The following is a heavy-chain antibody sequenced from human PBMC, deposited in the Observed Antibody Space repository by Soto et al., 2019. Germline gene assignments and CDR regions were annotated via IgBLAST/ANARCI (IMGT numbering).Heavy chain of an antibody. D-gene: IGHD3-9*01. J-gene: IGHJ4*02. V-gene: IGHV3-23*01. CDR1: GFTFSSYA. CDR3: AKGRVLRYFDWLSEFDY. Sequence: EVQLLESGGGLVQPGGSLRLSCAASGFTFSSYAMSWVRQAPGKGLEWVSAISGSGGSTYYADSVKGRFTISRDNSKNTLYLQMNSLRAEDTPVYYCAKGRVLRYFDWLSEFDYWGQGTLVTVSS. CDR2: ISGSGGST.